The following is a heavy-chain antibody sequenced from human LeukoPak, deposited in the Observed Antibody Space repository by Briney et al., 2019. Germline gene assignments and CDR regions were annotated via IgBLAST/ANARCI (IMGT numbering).Heavy chain of an antibody. D-gene: IGHD4-17*01. V-gene: IGHV4-39*07. CDR1: GGSISSSSYY. J-gene: IGHJ4*02. Sequence: SETLSLTCTVSGGSISSSSYYWGWIRQPPGKGLEWIGSIYYSGSTYYNPSLKSRVTISVDTSKNQFSLKLSSVTAADTAVYYCARAPRRLRLLDYWGQGTLVTVSS. CDR3: ARAPRRLRLLDY. CDR2: IYYSGST.